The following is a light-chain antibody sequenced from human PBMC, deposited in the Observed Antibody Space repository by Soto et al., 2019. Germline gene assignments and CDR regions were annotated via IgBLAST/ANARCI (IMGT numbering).Light chain of an antibody. J-gene: IGKJ1*01. Sequence: DIQMTQSPSTLSGSVGDRVTITCRASQTISSWLAWYQQKPGKAPKLLIYDVSTLESGVPSRFSGSGSGTEFTLTISSLQPDDFATYYCQQYDSFWTMFGQGTKV. CDR2: DVS. CDR3: QQYDSFWTM. V-gene: IGKV1-5*01. CDR1: QTISSW.